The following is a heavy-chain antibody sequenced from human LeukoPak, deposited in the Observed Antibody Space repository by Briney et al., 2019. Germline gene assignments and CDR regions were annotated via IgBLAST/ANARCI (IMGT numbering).Heavy chain of an antibody. CDR1: DGSISSSY. D-gene: IGHD3-16*01. CDR2: IYTSGST. J-gene: IGHJ5*02. CDR3: ARGWGYLYT. Sequence: SETLPFTCTVSDGSISSSYWSWIRQPAGKGLEWIGRIYTSGSTNCNPSLKSRLTMSIDTSKNQFSLKLSSVTAADTAVYYCARGWGYLYTWGQGTLVTVSS. V-gene: IGHV4-4*07.